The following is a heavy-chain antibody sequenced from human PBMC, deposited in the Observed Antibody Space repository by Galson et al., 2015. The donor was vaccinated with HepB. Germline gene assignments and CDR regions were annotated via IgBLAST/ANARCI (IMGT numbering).Heavy chain of an antibody. CDR3: ATDYPPKVVGCPDS. V-gene: IGHV3-7*01. J-gene: IGHJ4*02. CDR2: IKEDGSEK. D-gene: IGHD2-15*01. Sequence: SLRLSCAASGFTFSNYWMSWVRQAPGKGLEWVAIIKEDGSEKYYVDSVKGRFTISRDNAKNSLHLQMNGLRAEDTAVYYCATDYPPKVVGCPDSWGQGTLVTVSS. CDR1: GFTFSNYW.